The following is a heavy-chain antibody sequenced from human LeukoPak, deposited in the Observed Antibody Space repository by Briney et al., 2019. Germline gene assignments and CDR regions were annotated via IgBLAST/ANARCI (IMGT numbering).Heavy chain of an antibody. CDR1: GDTFTSYG. Sequence: GASVKVSCKASGDTFTSYGISWVRQAPGQGLEWMGWISAYNGNTNCAQKLQGRVTMTTDTSTSTAYMELRSLRSDDTAVYYCARELLWFGESNFDYWGQGTLVTVSS. D-gene: IGHD3-10*01. CDR3: ARELLWFGESNFDY. CDR2: ISAYNGNT. J-gene: IGHJ4*02. V-gene: IGHV1-18*04.